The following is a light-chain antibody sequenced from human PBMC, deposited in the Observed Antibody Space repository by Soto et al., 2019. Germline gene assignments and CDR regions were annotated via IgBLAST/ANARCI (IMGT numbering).Light chain of an antibody. V-gene: IGLV2-14*03. J-gene: IGLJ3*02. CDR1: SSNVGTYNY. CDR3: TSYTSTSTWV. Sequence: QSALTQPASVSGSPGQSITISCTGTSSNVGTYNYVSWYQQHPGKAPKFMIYDVSNRPSGVSNRFSGSKSGNTASLTISGLQAEDEADYYCTSYTSTSTWVFGGGTKLTVL. CDR2: DVS.